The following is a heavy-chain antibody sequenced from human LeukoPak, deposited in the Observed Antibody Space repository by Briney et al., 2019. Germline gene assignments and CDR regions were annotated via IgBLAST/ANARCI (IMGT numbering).Heavy chain of an antibody. CDR1: GGSFSGFY. Sequence: SETLSLTCAVYGGSFSGFYWTWIRQPPGKGLEWIGEINYSGSTNYNPSLKSRVSISVDTSKNQFSLNLSSVTAADTAVYYCATEIQNIAGRVYWGQGTLVTVSS. D-gene: IGHD6-6*01. V-gene: IGHV4-34*01. CDR2: INYSGST. J-gene: IGHJ4*02. CDR3: ATEIQNIAGRVY.